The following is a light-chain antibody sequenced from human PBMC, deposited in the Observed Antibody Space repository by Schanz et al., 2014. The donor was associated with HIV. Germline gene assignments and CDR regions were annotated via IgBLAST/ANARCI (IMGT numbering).Light chain of an antibody. CDR1: SSDVGGYNY. Sequence: QSALTQPASVSGSPGQSITISCTGTSSDVGGYNYVSWYQQHPGKAPKLMIYDVINRPSGVSNRFSGSKSGNTASLTVSGLQPEDEADYYCSSYAGSNTWVFGGGTKLTVL. V-gene: IGLV2-14*03. J-gene: IGLJ3*02. CDR2: DVI. CDR3: SSYAGSNTWV.